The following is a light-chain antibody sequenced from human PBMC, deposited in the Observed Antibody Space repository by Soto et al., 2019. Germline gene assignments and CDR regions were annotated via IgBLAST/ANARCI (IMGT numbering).Light chain of an antibody. Sequence: QAVVTQPPSVSAAPGQKVTISCSGSSSNIGNNYVSWYQQLPGTAPKLLIYDNNKRPSGIPDRFSGSKSGTSATLGITGLQIGDEADYYCGTWDSSLSAVVFGGGTKLTVL. V-gene: IGLV1-51*01. J-gene: IGLJ2*01. CDR3: GTWDSSLSAVV. CDR2: DNN. CDR1: SSNIGNNY.